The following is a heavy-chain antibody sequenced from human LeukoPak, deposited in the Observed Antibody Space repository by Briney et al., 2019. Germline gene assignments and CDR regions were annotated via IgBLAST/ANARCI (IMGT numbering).Heavy chain of an antibody. D-gene: IGHD6-13*01. J-gene: IGHJ4*02. CDR3: ARDGVRAAGTIDY. CDR2: IIPIFGTA. Sequence: GASVKVSCKASVGTCTSYAISWVRHGPRQGLEWMGGIIPIFGTANYAQKFQGRVTITADESTSTAYMELSSLRSEDTAVYYCARDGVRAAGTIDYWGQGTLVTVSS. V-gene: IGHV1-69*01. CDR1: VGTCTSYA.